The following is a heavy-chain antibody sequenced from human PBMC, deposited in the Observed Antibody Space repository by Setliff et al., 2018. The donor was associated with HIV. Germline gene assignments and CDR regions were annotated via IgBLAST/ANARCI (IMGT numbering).Heavy chain of an antibody. D-gene: IGHD5-12*01. J-gene: IGHJ4*02. CDR3: VGGLRSRSQGHFDY. Sequence: NPSETLSLTCSVSGYSITNGYYWGWIRQPPGKGLEWIGRIFASGSTNYNPSLKSRVTMSVDTSKNQFSLRLSSVTAADTAVYYCVGGLRSRSQGHFDYWGQGTLVTVSS. CDR1: GYSITNGYY. V-gene: IGHV4-38-2*02. CDR2: IFASGST.